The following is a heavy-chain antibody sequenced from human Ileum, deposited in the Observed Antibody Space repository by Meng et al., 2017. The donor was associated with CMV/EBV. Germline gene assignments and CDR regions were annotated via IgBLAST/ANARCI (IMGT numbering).Heavy chain of an antibody. V-gene: IGHV1-2*02. CDR1: GYTFTGYY. Sequence: CKASGYTFTGYYMHWVRQAPGQGLEWMGWINPNSGGTNYAQKFQGRVTMTRDTSISTAYMELSRLRSDDTAVYYCARICSSTSCYAYWGQGTLVTVSS. D-gene: IGHD2-2*01. CDR3: ARICSSTSCYAY. CDR2: INPNSGGT. J-gene: IGHJ4*02.